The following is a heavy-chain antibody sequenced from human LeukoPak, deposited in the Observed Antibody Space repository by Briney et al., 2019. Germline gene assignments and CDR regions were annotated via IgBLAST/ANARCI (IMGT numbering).Heavy chain of an antibody. Sequence: PSETLSPTCTVSGDSISSYYWSWIRQPPGKGLEWIGYIYYSGSTNYNPSLKSRVTISVDTSKNQFSLRLSSVTAADTAVYYCAMSIPAAGVFDYWGQGTLLTVSS. J-gene: IGHJ4*02. CDR3: AMSIPAAGVFDY. D-gene: IGHD6-13*01. CDR1: GDSISSYY. CDR2: IYYSGST. V-gene: IGHV4-59*01.